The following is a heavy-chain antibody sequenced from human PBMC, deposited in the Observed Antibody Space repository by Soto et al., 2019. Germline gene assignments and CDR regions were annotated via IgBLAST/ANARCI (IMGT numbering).Heavy chain of an antibody. CDR3: AKDGDFGEDGPAEYFEH. V-gene: IGHV3-23*01. CDR1: GFTFKNYA. CDR2: TTGSGANK. Sequence: EVNLLESGGGVVQPGESLRISCVGSGFTFKNYAMTWVRQAPGKGLEWVSGTTGSGANKHYADSVRGRFTISRDNSKNTLDLEMKSLRVEETAVYYCAKDGDFGEDGPAEYFEHWGQGTLVTVSS. J-gene: IGHJ1*01. D-gene: IGHD4-17*01.